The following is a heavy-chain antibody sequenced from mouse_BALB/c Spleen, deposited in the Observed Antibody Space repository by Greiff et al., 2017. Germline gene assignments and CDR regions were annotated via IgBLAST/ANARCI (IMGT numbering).Heavy chain of an antibody. D-gene: IGHD1-1*01. V-gene: IGHV1S137*01. J-gene: IGHJ4*01. Sequence: VQLQQSGAELVRPGVSVKISCKGSGYTFTDYAMHWVKQSHAKSLEWIGVISTYYGDASYNQKFKGKATMTVDKSSSTAYMELARLTSEDSAIYYCARWGGSSYDYAMDYWGQGTSVTVSS. CDR1: GYTFTDYA. CDR3: ARWGGSSYDYAMDY. CDR2: ISTYYGDA.